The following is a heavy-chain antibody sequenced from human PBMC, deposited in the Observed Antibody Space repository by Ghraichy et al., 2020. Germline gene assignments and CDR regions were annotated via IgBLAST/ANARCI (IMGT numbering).Heavy chain of an antibody. CDR2: IYYSGST. V-gene: IGHV4-39*01. J-gene: IGHJ4*02. D-gene: IGHD6-6*01. Sequence: SETLSLTCTVSGGSISSSSYYWGWIRQPPGKGLEWIGSIYYSGSTYYNPSLKSRVTISVDTSKNQFSLKLSSVTAADTAVYYCARLSSSGGDWGQGTLVTVSS. CDR3: ARLSSSGGD. CDR1: GGSISSSSYY.